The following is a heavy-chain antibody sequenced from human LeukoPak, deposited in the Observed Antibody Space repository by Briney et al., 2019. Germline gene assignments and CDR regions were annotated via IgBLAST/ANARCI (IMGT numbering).Heavy chain of an antibody. J-gene: IGHJ5*02. CDR3: ARVGHLLPETKWELPPDYSWFDP. CDR2: ISYDGSNK. Sequence: PGGSLRLSCAASGFTFSSYAMHWVRQAPGKGLEWVAVISYDGSNKYYADSVKGRFTISRDNSKNTLYLQMNSPRAEDTAVYYCARVGHLLPETKWELPPDYSWFDPWGQGTLVTVSS. CDR1: GFTFSSYA. D-gene: IGHD1-26*01. V-gene: IGHV3-30-3*01.